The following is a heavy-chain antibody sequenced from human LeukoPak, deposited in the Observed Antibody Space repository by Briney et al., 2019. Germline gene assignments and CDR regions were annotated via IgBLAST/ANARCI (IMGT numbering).Heavy chain of an antibody. CDR3: ARGFRGYFVFGGAFFDY. J-gene: IGHJ4*02. CDR2: INHSGST. D-gene: IGHD3-16*01. CDR1: GGSISSYC. Sequence: SETLSLTCTVSGGSISSYCWSWIRQPPGKGLEWIGEINHSGSTNYNPSLKSRVTISVDTSKNQFSLKLTSVTAADTAVYYCARGFRGYFVFGGAFFDYWGQGTLVTVSS. V-gene: IGHV4-34*01.